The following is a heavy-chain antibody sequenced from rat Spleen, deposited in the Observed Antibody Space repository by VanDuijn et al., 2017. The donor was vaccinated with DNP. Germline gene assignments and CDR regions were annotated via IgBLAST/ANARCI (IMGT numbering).Heavy chain of an antibody. CDR3: AGRPPPTRGPFDY. V-gene: IGHV5S13*01. Sequence: EVHLVESGGGLVQPGKSLKLSCVASGFTFNDHWMTWIRQGPGKGLEWVASISTGGGNTYYRDSVKGRFTISRDNAKNTQYLQMDSLRSEDTATYYCAGRPPPTRGPFDYWGQGVTVTVSS. J-gene: IGHJ2*01. D-gene: IGHD1-4*01. CDR1: GFTFNDHW. CDR2: ISTGGGNT.